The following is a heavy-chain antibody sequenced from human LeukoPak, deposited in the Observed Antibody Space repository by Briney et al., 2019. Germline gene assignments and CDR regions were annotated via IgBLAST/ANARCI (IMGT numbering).Heavy chain of an antibody. CDR2: IQDDESNK. V-gene: IGHV3-30*02. D-gene: IGHD2-15*01. CDR1: GFIFSSFG. J-gene: IGHJ6*03. Sequence: GGSLRLSCAASGFIFSSFGMHWVRQAPGRGLEWVAFIQDDESNKFYADSVKGRFTISRDNSKNTLFLQMNSLRPEDTALYYCAKQMVERPHYYYMDVWGKGTTVTVSS. CDR3: AKQMVERPHYYYMDV.